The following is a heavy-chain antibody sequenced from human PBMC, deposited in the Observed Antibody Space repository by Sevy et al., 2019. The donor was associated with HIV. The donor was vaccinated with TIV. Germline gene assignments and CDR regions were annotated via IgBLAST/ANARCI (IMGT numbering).Heavy chain of an antibody. V-gene: IGHV3-48*02. D-gene: IGHD2-8*01. CDR3: VRDERVMASHFDY. CDR1: GFTLSSYT. Sequence: GGSLRLSWEASGFTLSSYTMNWVRQSPEKGLEWVATFDRTDITHYADSVKGRFIISRDTAKNSLFLQMNSLRDDDTAMYFCVRDERVMASHFDYWGRGTLVTVSS. CDR2: FDRTDIT. J-gene: IGHJ4*02.